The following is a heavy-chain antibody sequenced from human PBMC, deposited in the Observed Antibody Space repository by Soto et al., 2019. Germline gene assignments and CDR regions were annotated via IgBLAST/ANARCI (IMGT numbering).Heavy chain of an antibody. V-gene: IGHV3-43*01. CDR3: AKSYCGGDCYRYYFDY. CDR1: GFTFDDYT. D-gene: IGHD2-21*02. CDR2: ISWDGGST. J-gene: IGHJ4*02. Sequence: DVQLVESGGVVVQPGGSLRLSCAASGFTFDDYTMHWFGQARGRGWDGFFLISWDGGSTYYADSVKGRFTISRDNSKNSLYLQMNSLRTEDTALYYCAKSYCGGDCYRYYFDYWGQGTLVTVSS.